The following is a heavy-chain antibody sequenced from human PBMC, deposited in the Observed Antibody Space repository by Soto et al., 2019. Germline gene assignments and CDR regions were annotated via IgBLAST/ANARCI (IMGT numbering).Heavy chain of an antibody. Sequence: QVQLVQSGAEVKKPGASVKVSCKASGYTFASYAISWMRQAPGQGLEWMGWISAYNGNTNYAQKLQGRVTMNTETTPSTAYMELRSLSSDDTAVYYCARDPPPPDYWGQGTLVTVSS. CDR2: ISAYNGNT. J-gene: IGHJ4*02. CDR3: ARDPPPPDY. V-gene: IGHV1-18*01. CDR1: GYTFASYA.